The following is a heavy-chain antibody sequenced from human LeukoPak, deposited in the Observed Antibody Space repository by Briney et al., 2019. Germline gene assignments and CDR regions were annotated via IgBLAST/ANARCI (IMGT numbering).Heavy chain of an antibody. CDR3: ARDRIDYYDSGGYYSNWFDP. D-gene: IGHD3-22*01. J-gene: IGHJ5*02. CDR1: GGSISSYY. Sequence: PSETLSLTCTVSGGSISSYYWNWIRQPPGKGLEWIGYIYYSGSTNYNPSLKSRVTIPVDTSKNQFSLKLSSVTAADTAVYYCARDRIDYYDSGGYYSNWFDPWGQGTLVTVSS. V-gene: IGHV4-59*01. CDR2: IYYSGST.